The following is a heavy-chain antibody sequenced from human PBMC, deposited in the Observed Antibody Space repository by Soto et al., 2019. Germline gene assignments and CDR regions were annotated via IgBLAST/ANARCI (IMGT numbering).Heavy chain of an antibody. CDR3: AKDLVITFGGVIVIGDYYMDV. Sequence: GGSLGLSWATSGFTFSGYAISRGPPAPGEGLEVGSAISGSGGSTYYADSVKGRFTISRDNSKNTLYLQMNSLRAEDTAVYYCAKDLVITFGGVIVIGDYYMDVWGKGTTVTVSS. V-gene: IGHV3-23*01. CDR2: ISGSGGST. J-gene: IGHJ6*03. CDR1: GFTFSGYA. D-gene: IGHD3-16*02.